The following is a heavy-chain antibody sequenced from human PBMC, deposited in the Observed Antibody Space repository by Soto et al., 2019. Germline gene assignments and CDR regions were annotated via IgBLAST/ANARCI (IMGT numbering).Heavy chain of an antibody. CDR1: GYTFTSYT. V-gene: IGHV1-18*01. D-gene: IGHD3-3*01. J-gene: IGHJ6*02. CDR3: ARDQGITIFGVVIGPSHYGMDV. Sequence: AAVKVSCKASGYTFTSYTISWVLQAPGQGLEWMGWISAYNGNTNYAQKLQGRVTMTTDTSTSTAYMELRSLRSDDTAVYYCARDQGITIFGVVIGPSHYGMDVWGQGTTVTASS. CDR2: ISAYNGNT.